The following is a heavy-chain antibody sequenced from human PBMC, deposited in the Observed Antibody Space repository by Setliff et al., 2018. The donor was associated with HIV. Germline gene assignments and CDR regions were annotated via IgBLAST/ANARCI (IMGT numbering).Heavy chain of an antibody. CDR1: GFTFKTYT. Sequence: LRLSCVGSGFTFKTYTMNWIRQAPGKGLEWVSSISSTGTYIYYADSMKGRFTISRDNARNSLYLQMSSLTAEDTGLYYCAKERWGPPVEFRGQGTLVTVSS. CDR2: ISSTGTYI. J-gene: IGHJ4*02. CDR3: AKERWGPPVEF. V-gene: IGHV3-21*06. D-gene: IGHD2-15*01.